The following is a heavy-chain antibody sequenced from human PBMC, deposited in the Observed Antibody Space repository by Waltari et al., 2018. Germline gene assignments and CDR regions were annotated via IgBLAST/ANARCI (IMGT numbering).Heavy chain of an antibody. CDR1: GFTFRSYA. V-gene: IGHV3-30-3*01. J-gene: IGHJ4*02. CDR3: ARDDIEYSSSLDY. CDR2: ISYDGSNK. Sequence: QVQLVESGGGVVQPGRSLRLSCAASGFTFRSYAMHWVSQAPGKGLEWVAVISYDGSNKYYADSVKGRFTISRDNSKNTLYLQMNSLRAEDTAVYYCARDDIEYSSSLDYWGQGTLVTVSS. D-gene: IGHD6-6*01.